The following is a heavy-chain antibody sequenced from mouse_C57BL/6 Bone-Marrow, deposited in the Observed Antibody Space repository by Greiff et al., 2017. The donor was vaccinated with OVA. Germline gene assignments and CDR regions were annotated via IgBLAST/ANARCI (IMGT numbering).Heavy chain of an antibody. CDR3: AILSPFDY. CDR1: GSTFTSSW. J-gene: IGHJ2*01. D-gene: IGHD1-1*02. Sequence: VQLQQPGAELVMPGASVQLSCKASGSTFTSSWMHWVKQRPGQGLEWIGELDPSDSYTNYNQKFKGKSTLTVDKSSSTAYMQLSSLTSEDSAVYYCAILSPFDYWGQGTTLTVSS. V-gene: IGHV1-69*01. CDR2: LDPSDSYT.